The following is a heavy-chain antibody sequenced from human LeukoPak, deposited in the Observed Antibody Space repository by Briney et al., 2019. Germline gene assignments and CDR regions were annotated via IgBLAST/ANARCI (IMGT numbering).Heavy chain of an antibody. V-gene: IGHV3-13*01. CDR2: IGTAGDT. CDR3: TRVAKERVGGVYYFDY. D-gene: IGHD1-1*01. CDR1: GFTFSDYD. J-gene: IGHJ4*02. Sequence: GGSLRLSCAASGFTFSDYDMHWARQATGKGLEWVSAIGTAGDTYYTGSVKGRFTISRENAKNSLYLQMNSLRAGDTAVYYCTRVAKERVGGVYYFDYWGQGTLVTVSS.